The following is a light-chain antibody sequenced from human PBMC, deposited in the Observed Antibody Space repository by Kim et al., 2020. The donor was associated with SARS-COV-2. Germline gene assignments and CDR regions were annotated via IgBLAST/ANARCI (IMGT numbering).Light chain of an antibody. J-gene: IGLJ3*02. Sequence: ELTQPPSASGTPGQRVTISCSGSSSNIGSNYVFWYQVVPRTAPKLLIYRNNQRPSGVPDRFSGSKSGTSASLAISGLRSEDEADYYCATWDDSLSGWVFGGGTKVTVL. CDR2: RNN. V-gene: IGLV1-47*01. CDR1: SSNIGSNY. CDR3: ATWDDSLSGWV.